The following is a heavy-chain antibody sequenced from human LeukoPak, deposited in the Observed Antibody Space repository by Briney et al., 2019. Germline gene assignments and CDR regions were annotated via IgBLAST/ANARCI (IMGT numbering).Heavy chain of an antibody. J-gene: IGHJ4*02. CDR3: VRTNPWDLTYYFDY. CDR2: IFHSGST. Sequence: TSETLSLTCTVSGGSFSSHYWSWIRQPAGKGLEWIGYIFHSGSTNYNPSLKSRVTISVDTSKNQFSLRLTSVTAADTAVYYCVRTNPWDLTYYFDYWGQGTLVTVSS. V-gene: IGHV4-59*11. D-gene: IGHD1-14*01. CDR1: GGSFSSHY.